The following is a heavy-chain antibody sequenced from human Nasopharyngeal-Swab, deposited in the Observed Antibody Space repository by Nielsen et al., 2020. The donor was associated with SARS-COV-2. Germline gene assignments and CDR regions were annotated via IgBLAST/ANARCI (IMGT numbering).Heavy chain of an antibody. V-gene: IGHV1-69*13. J-gene: IGHJ4*02. CDR1: GGTFSSYA. Sequence: SVKVSCKASGGTFSSYAISWARQAPGQGLEWMGGIIPIFGTANYAQKFQGRVTITADESTSTAYMELSSLRSEDTAVYYCAISVSGSYSPFDSWGQGTLVTVSS. D-gene: IGHD1-26*01. CDR2: IIPIFGTA. CDR3: AISVSGSYSPFDS.